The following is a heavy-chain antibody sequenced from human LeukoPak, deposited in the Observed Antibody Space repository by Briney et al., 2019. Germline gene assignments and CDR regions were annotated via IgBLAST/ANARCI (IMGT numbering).Heavy chain of an antibody. CDR2: INPDGSST. CDR1: GFTFSGYW. D-gene: IGHD5-12*01. CDR3: ARDGRGSAFDI. V-gene: IGHV3-74*01. J-gene: IGHJ3*02. Sequence: GGSLRLSCAASGFTFSGYWMHWVRQTPGKGLVWVSRINPDGSSTSYVDSVKGRFTVSRDNAKNTLYLQMNSLRAEYTAVYYCARDGRGSAFDIWGQGTMVTVSS.